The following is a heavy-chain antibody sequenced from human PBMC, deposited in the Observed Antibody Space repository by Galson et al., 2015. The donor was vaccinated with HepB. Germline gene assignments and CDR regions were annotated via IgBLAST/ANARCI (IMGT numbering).Heavy chain of an antibody. CDR3: ARPGYSSGWQHNWFDP. CDR2: INAGNGNT. CDR1: GYTFTSYA. J-gene: IGHJ5*02. Sequence: SVKVSCKASGYTFTSYAMHWVRQAPGQRLEWMGWINAGNGNTKYSQKFQGRVTITRDTSASTAYMELSSLRSEDTAVYYCARPGYSSGWQHNWFDPWGQGTLVTVSS. V-gene: IGHV1-3*01. D-gene: IGHD6-19*01.